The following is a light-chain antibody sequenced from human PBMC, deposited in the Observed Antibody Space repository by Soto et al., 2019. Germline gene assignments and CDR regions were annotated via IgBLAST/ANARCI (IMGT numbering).Light chain of an antibody. V-gene: IGKV3-20*01. CDR2: GAS. CDR3: QRYCSSPLN. CDR1: QSVSSSY. J-gene: IGKJ4*01. Sequence: ENVLTQSPGTLSLSPGERATLSCRTSQSVSSSYLAWYQQKPGRAPRLLIYGASSRATGIPDRFSGRGSGTDFSLTISRLEPEDCGLCFCQRYCSSPLNFGVGTKGEVK.